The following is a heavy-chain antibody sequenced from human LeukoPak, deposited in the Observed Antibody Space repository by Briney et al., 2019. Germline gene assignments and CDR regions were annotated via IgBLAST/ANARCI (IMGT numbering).Heavy chain of an antibody. CDR2: IYYSGST. D-gene: IGHD1-26*01. V-gene: IGHV4-39*01. Sequence: PSETLSLTCTVSGGSISSSSYYWGWIRQPPGKGLEWIVSIYYSGSTYYNPSLKSRVTISVDTSKNQFSLKLSSVTAADTAVYYCARHQSGSYQAYFDYWGQGTLVTVSS. J-gene: IGHJ4*02. CDR1: GGSISSSSYY. CDR3: ARHQSGSYQAYFDY.